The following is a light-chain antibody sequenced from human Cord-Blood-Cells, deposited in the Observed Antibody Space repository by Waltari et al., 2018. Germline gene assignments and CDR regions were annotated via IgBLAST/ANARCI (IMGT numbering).Light chain of an antibody. V-gene: IGLV2-14*03. CDR2: DVS. Sequence: QSALTQHASVSGSPGQPITISCTGTSSDVGGYNYVRWYHQHPGKAPKLMIYDVSNRPSGVSNRFSGSKSGNTASLTISGLQAEDEADYYCSSYTSSSTLVFGGGTKLTVL. CDR1: SSDVGGYNY. J-gene: IGLJ3*02. CDR3: SSYTSSSTLV.